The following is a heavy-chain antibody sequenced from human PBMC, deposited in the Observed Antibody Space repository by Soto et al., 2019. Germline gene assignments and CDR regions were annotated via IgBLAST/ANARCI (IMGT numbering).Heavy chain of an antibody. V-gene: IGHV4-34*01. D-gene: IGHD6-13*01. J-gene: IGHJ5*02. CDR3: ARGRGSSWRVVWFDP. CDR2: INHSGST. CDR1: GGSFSGYY. Sequence: QVQLQQWGAGLLKPSETLSLTCAVYGGSFSGYYWSWIRQPPGKGLEWIGEINHSGSTNYNPSLKSRGTISVDTSKNPFSLKLSSVTAADTAVYYCARGRGSSWRVVWFDPWGQGTLVTVSS.